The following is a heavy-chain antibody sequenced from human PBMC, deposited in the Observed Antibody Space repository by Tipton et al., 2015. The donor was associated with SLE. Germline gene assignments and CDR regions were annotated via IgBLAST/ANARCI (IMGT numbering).Heavy chain of an antibody. CDR3: AKDSPPVEYSSMYYFDY. CDR1: SSSSYY. J-gene: IGHJ4*02. D-gene: IGHD2-2*01. Sequence: SSSSYYWGWVRQAPGKGLEWVSAISASGDEVYHADSVKGRFTISRDNSKSTLYLQMNSLRPEDTAFYYCAKDSPPVEYSSMYYFDYWGQGTLVTVSS. V-gene: IGHV3-23*01. CDR2: ISASGDEV.